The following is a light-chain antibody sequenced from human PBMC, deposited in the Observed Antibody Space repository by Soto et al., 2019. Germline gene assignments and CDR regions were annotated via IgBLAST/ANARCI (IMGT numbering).Light chain of an antibody. V-gene: IGLV1-44*01. CDR3: AAWDDSLNGLDV. Sequence: QSVLTQQPSASGTPGQRVTISCSGSSSNIGINTVNWYQQVPGTAPKLLIYTDNQRPSGVPDRFSCSKSGTSASLAISGLQSEDEADYYGAAWDDSLNGLDVFGTGTKVTVL. CDR1: SSNIGINT. CDR2: TDN. J-gene: IGLJ1*01.